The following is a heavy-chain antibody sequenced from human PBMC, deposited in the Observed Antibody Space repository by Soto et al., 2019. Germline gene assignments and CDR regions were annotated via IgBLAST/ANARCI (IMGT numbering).Heavy chain of an antibody. CDR1: GFTFSSYG. Sequence: PGGSLRLFCAASGFTFSSYGMHWVRQAPGKGLEWVAVISYDGSNKYYADSVKGRFTISRDNSKNTLYLQMNSLRAEDTAVYYCAKGVVVAAPIDYWGQGTLVTVSS. D-gene: IGHD2-15*01. CDR2: ISYDGSNK. CDR3: AKGVVVAAPIDY. V-gene: IGHV3-30*18. J-gene: IGHJ4*02.